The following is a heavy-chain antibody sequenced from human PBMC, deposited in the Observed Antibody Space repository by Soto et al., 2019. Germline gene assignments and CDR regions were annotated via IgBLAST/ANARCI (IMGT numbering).Heavy chain of an antibody. V-gene: IGHV1-69*13. CDR1: GGTFSSYA. CDR2: IIPIFGTA. J-gene: IGHJ6*02. D-gene: IGHD3-3*01. Sequence: GAPVKCSLNAAGGTFSSYAISGVREAPGQGLEWMGGIIPIFGTANYAQKFQGRVTITADESTSTAYMELSSLRSEDTAVYYCARDGYYDFWSGPNRTGLMDVWGQGTTLTVSS. CDR3: ARDGYYDFWSGPNRTGLMDV.